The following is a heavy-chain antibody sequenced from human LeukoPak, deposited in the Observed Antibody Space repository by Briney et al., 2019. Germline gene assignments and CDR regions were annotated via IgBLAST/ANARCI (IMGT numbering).Heavy chain of an antibody. CDR1: GYRFSSYW. CDR3: AKRGSGGGPTGDYFYVDV. J-gene: IGHJ6*03. D-gene: IGHD4-17*01. V-gene: IGHV5-51*01. CDR2: IYPGDSDT. Sequence: GESLKISCQGFGYRFSSYWIGWVRQLPGRGLEWMGIIYPGDSDTRYSPSFQGQVTISADKSINTAYLQWSSLKASDSAMYYCAKRGSGGGPTGDYFYVDVWGKGTAVTVSS.